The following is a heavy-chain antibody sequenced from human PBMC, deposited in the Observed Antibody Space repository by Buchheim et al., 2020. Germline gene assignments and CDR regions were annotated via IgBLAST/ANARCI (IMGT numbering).Heavy chain of an antibody. D-gene: IGHD2-8*02. CDR1: GFTFSSYE. CDR2: ISRSGNTI. J-gene: IGHJ6*02. CDR3: ARDRAGYCTGGVCYFYYGMDV. Sequence: EVQLVESGGGLVQPGGSLRLSCAASGFTFSSYEMNWVRQAPGKGLEWVSYISRSGNTIYYADSVKGRFTISRDNSKNTLYLQMNSLRAEDTAVYYCARDRAGYCTGGVCYFYYGMDVWGQGTT. V-gene: IGHV3-48*03.